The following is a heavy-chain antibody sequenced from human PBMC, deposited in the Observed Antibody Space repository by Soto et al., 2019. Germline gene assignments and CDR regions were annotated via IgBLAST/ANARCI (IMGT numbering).Heavy chain of an antibody. J-gene: IGHJ5*02. CDR1: GFTFSSYA. CDR3: ARGPLYSSSWNWFDP. D-gene: IGHD6-13*01. CDR2: ISYDGSNK. V-gene: IGHV3-30-3*01. Sequence: GGSLRLSCAASGFTFSSYAMHWVRQAPGKGLEWVAVISYDGSNKYYADSVKGRFTISRDNSKNTLYLQMNSLRAEDTAVYYCARGPLYSSSWNWFDPWGQGTLVTVSS.